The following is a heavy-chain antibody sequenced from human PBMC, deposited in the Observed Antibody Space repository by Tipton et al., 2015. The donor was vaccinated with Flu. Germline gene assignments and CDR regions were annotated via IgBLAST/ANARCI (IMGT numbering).Heavy chain of an antibody. CDR1: GGSVSSDY. D-gene: IGHD1-26*01. Sequence: TLSLTCTVSGGSVSSDYWSWIRQPAGKGLEWIGRIYSSGSTTYNPSLKSRVTMSQDTSKNQFSLKLTSVTAADTAVYYCVRCMSGSYCHCFDFWGQGTLVTVSS. J-gene: IGHJ4*02. CDR3: VRCMSGSYCHCFDF. V-gene: IGHV4-4*07. CDR2: IYSSGST.